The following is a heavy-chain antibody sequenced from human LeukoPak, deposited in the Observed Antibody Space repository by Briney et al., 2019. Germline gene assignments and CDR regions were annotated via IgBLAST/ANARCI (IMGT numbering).Heavy chain of an antibody. CDR1: RFSFSDSY. J-gene: IGHJ4*02. V-gene: IGHV3-11*06. CDR2: ISSSGDYT. D-gene: IGHD5-12*01. CDR3: ARDHYGGYAYSDY. Sequence: GGSLRLSCAASRFSFSDSYMSWIRQAPGKGLEWVSYISSSGDYTAYADSVQGRFTISRDNAKNSLYLQVNSLRAEDTAVYYCARDHYGGYAYSDYWGQGTLVTVSS.